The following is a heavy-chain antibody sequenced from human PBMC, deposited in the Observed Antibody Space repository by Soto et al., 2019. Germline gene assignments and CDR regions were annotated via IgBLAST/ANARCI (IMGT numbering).Heavy chain of an antibody. CDR3: ARGYGSGSYRFRWFDP. J-gene: IGHJ5*02. CDR2: IYYSGST. D-gene: IGHD3-10*01. CDR1: GGSISSYY. Sequence: SETLSLTCTVSGGSISSYYWSWIRQPPGKGLEWIGYIYYSGSTNYNPSLKSRVTISVDTSKNQFSLKLSSVTAADTAVYYCARGYGSGSYRFRWFDPWGQGTLVTVSS. V-gene: IGHV4-59*01.